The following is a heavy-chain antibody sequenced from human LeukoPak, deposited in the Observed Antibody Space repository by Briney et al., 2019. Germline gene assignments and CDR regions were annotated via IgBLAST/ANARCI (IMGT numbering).Heavy chain of an antibody. D-gene: IGHD6-19*01. CDR3: ARGPLTVAATSWFDP. CDR1: GFTFSSYS. CDR2: ISSSSSYI. Sequence: PGGSLRLSCAASGFTFSSYSMNWVRQAPGKGLEWVSSISSSSSYIYSADSVKGRFTISRDNAKNSLYLQMNYLRAEDTAVYYCARGPLTVAATSWFDPWGQGTVVTVSS. V-gene: IGHV3-21*01. J-gene: IGHJ5*02.